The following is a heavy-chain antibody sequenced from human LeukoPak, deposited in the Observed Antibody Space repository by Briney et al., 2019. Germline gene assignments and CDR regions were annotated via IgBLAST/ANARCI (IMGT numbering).Heavy chain of an antibody. V-gene: IGHV3-23*01. Sequence: PGGSLRLSCAASGFTFRNYGMTWVRQAPGKGLEWVSGISASGDNTYYADSVKGRFTISRDNSKNTLYLQMNSLRADDTAVYYCASVNDYGDPLPRYMDVWGKGTAVTVSS. CDR2: ISASGDNT. J-gene: IGHJ6*03. CDR3: ASVNDYGDPLPRYMDV. D-gene: IGHD4-17*01. CDR1: GFTFRNYG.